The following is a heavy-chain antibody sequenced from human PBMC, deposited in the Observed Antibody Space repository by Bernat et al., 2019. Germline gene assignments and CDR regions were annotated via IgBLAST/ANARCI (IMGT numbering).Heavy chain of an antibody. D-gene: IGHD1-26*01. Sequence: QVQLVESGGGVVQPGRSLRLSCAASGFTFSSYGMHWVRQAPGKGLEWVAVISYDGSNKYYADSVKGRFTISRDNSKNTLYLQMNSVGAEETAVYYCATGSRGSYTVYFDYWGQGTLVTVSS. CDR2: ISYDGSNK. CDR3: ATGSRGSYTVYFDY. V-gene: IGHV3-30*03. CDR1: GFTFSSYG. J-gene: IGHJ4*02.